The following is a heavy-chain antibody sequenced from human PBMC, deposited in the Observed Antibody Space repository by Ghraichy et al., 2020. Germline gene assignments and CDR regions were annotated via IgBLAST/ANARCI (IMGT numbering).Heavy chain of an antibody. CDR3: ARDDRGSIAARPHYYYGMDV. Sequence: SETLSLTCAVSGGSISSSNWWSWVRQPPGKGLEWIGEIYHSGSTNYNPSLKSRVTISVDKSKNQFSLKLSSVTAADTAVYYCARDDRGSIAARPHYYYGMDVWGQGTTVTVSS. D-gene: IGHD6-6*01. CDR2: IYHSGST. V-gene: IGHV4-4*02. CDR1: GGSISSSNW. J-gene: IGHJ6*02.